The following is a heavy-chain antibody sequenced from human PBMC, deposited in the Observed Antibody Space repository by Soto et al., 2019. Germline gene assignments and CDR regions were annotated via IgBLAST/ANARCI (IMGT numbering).Heavy chain of an antibody. V-gene: IGHV3-33*01. CDR1: GFTFSSYG. Sequence: QVQLVESGGGVVQPGRSLRLSCAASGFTFSSYGMHWVRQAPGKGLEWVAVIWYDGSNKYYADSVKGRFTISRDNSKNTVYLQMNSLRAEDTAVYYCARGAEDTARWGQGSLVTVSS. J-gene: IGHJ4*02. CDR3: ARGAEDTAR. D-gene: IGHD5-18*01. CDR2: IWYDGSNK.